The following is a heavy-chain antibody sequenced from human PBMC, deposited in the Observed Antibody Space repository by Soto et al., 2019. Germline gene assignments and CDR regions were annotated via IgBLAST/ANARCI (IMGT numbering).Heavy chain of an antibody. CDR1: GFTFSSYA. CDR2: ISGSGGST. V-gene: IGHV3-23*01. Sequence: GSLRLSCAASGFTFSSYAMSLVRQAPGKGLEWVSAISGSGGSTYYADSVKGRFTISKDNSKNTLYLQMNSLRAEDTAVYYCEKGTLAAAVHVQHWGQGTLVTVSS. D-gene: IGHD6-13*01. J-gene: IGHJ1*01. CDR3: EKGTLAAAVHVQH.